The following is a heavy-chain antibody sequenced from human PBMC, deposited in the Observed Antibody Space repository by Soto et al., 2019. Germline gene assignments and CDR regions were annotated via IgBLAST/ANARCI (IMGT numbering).Heavy chain of an antibody. V-gene: IGHV4-4*02. D-gene: IGHD4-17*01. Sequence: SETLSLTCAVSSGSISSSNWWSWVRQPPGKGLEWIGEIYHSGTTNYNPSLKSRVTISIDKSKNQFSLQLRSVTAADTAVYYCARDSGYGDSDAFDIWGQGTMVTVSS. CDR2: IYHSGTT. J-gene: IGHJ3*02. CDR1: SGSISSSNW. CDR3: ARDSGYGDSDAFDI.